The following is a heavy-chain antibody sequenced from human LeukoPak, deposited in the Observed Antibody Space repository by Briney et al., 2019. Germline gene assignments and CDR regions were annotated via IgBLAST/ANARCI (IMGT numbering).Heavy chain of an antibody. D-gene: IGHD3-3*01. J-gene: IGHJ4*02. CDR3: ARGYYNFWSGYRAEYYFDY. CDR1: GFSFSTYN. Sequence: GGSLRLSCAASGFSFSTYNMNWVRQAPGQRLEWVSYISSSGSTIYYADSLKGRFTISRDNAKTSLYLQMNSLRAEDTAVYYCARGYYNFWSGYRAEYYFDYWGQGTLVTVSS. V-gene: IGHV3-48*04. CDR2: ISSSGSTI.